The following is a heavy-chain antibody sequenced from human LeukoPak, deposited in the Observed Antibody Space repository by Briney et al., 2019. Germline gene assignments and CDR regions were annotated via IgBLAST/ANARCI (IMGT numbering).Heavy chain of an antibody. D-gene: IGHD4-17*01. CDR3: ASSTVTPGYYYYGMDV. V-gene: IGHV1-69*01. CDR1: GGTFSSYA. CDR2: IIPIFGTA. Sequence: SVKVSCKASGGTFSSYAISWVRQAPGQGLEWMGGIIPIFGTANYAQKFQGRVTITADESTSTAYMELSSPRSEDTAVYYCASSTVTPGYYYYGMDVWGKGTTVTVSS. J-gene: IGHJ6*04.